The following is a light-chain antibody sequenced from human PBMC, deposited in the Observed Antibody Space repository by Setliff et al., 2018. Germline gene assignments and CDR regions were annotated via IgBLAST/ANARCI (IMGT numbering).Light chain of an antibody. V-gene: IGLV2-8*01. CDR2: EVS. CDR3: SSYAASYNPYV. Sequence: QSALTQPPSASGSPGQSVTISCTGTSTDVGGYDHVSWYQQHPGKAPKLIIYEVSKRPSGVPDRFSGSKSGNTASLTVSGLQAEDEADYYCSSYAASYNPYVFGTGTKVTVL. CDR1: STDVGGYDH. J-gene: IGLJ1*01.